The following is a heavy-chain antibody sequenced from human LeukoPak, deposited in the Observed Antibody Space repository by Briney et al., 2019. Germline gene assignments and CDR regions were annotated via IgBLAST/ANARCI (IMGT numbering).Heavy chain of an antibody. D-gene: IGHD3-16*01. CDR1: GYTFTGYY. CDR2: INPNSGGT. Sequence: ASVKVSCQASGYTFTGYYMHWVRPAPGQGREWMGWINPNSGGTNYAQKFQGRVTMTRDTSISTAYMELSRLRSDDTAVYYCARADPSYDYFDYWGQGTLVTVSS. V-gene: IGHV1-2*02. J-gene: IGHJ4*02. CDR3: ARADPSYDYFDY.